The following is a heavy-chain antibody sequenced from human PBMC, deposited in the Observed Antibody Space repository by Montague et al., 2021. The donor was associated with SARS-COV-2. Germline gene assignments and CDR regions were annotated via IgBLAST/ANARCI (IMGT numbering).Heavy chain of an antibody. CDR1: GGSISSSSCY. V-gene: IGHV4-39*01. D-gene: IGHD6-6*01. J-gene: IGHJ4*02. CDR2: IYYSGST. CDR3: ARHPQGGAALQSY. Sequence: SETLSLTCTVSGGSISSSSCYWGWIRQPPGKGLEWIGSIYYSGSTYYNPSLKSRVTISVDTSKNQFSLKLSSVTAADTAVYYCARHPQGGAALQSYWGQGTLVTVSS.